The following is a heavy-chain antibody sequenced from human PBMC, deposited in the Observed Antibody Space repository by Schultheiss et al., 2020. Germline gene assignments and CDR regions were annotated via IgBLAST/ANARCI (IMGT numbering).Heavy chain of an antibody. CDR2: ISGYNGNT. J-gene: IGHJ6*02. D-gene: IGHD3-10*01. V-gene: IGHV1-18*01. CDR3: VRRGVHYYYGLDV. CDR1: GDTLTTLG. Sequence: ASVKVSCKTSGDTLTTLGVTWVRQAPGQGLEWMGWISGYNGNTKYAQKVQDRVTMTRDTSTSTAYMELSSLRSEDTAVYYCVRRGVHYYYGLDVWGQGTTGTVS.